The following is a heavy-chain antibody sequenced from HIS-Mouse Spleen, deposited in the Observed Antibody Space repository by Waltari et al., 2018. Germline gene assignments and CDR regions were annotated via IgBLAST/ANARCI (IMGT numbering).Heavy chain of an antibody. CDR3: AREIPYSSSWYDWYFDL. CDR1: GGSISSSSYY. J-gene: IGHJ2*01. V-gene: IGHV4-39*07. Sequence: QLQLQESGPGLVKPSETLSLTCTVPGGSISSSSYYWGWIRQPPGKGLEWIGRIYSSGSTYYNPSLKSRVTISVDTSKNQFSLKLSSVTAADTAVYYCAREIPYSSSWYDWYFDLWGRGTLVTVSS. D-gene: IGHD6-13*01. CDR2: IYSSGST.